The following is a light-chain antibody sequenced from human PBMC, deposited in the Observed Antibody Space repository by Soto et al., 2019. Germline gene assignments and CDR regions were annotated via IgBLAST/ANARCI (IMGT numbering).Light chain of an antibody. J-gene: IGKJ1*01. Sequence: EIVMTQSPATLSVSPGERATLSCRASQSVSSNLAWYQQKPGQAPRLLMYGVSSRATGIPDRFSGSGSGTDFTLTINRLEPEDFAVYFCQQYDNSVWTFGQGTKVEIK. CDR2: GVS. CDR3: QQYDNSVWT. CDR1: QSVSSN. V-gene: IGKV3D-15*01.